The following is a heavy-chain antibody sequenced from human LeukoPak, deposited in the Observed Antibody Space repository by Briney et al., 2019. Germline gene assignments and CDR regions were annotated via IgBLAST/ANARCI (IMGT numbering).Heavy chain of an antibody. CDR2: IYYSGST. V-gene: IGHV4-59*11. CDR1: GGSITNHF. CDR3: ARVAGLRCYMDA. J-gene: IGHJ6*03. D-gene: IGHD6-13*01. Sequence: SETLSLTCTVSGGSITNHFWSWIRQSPGKGLEWIGYIYYSGSTRYNPSLKSRVTISVDTSKKQFSLNLSSVTAADTAVYYCARVAGLRCYMDAWGKGTTVTVSS.